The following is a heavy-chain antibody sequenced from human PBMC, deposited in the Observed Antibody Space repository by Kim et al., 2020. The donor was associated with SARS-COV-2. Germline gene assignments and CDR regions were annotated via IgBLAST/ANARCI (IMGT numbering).Heavy chain of an antibody. Sequence: GGSLRLSCAASGFTFSGSAMHWVRQASGKGLEWVGRIRSKANSYATAYAASVKGRFTIARDDSKHTAYLHMNSLKTEETAVYYCTFPVATVTTAYYYGMDVWGQGTTVTVSS. V-gene: IGHV3-73*01. CDR1: GFTFSGSA. J-gene: IGHJ6*02. CDR3: TFPVATVTTAYYYGMDV. D-gene: IGHD4-17*01. CDR2: IRSKANSYAT.